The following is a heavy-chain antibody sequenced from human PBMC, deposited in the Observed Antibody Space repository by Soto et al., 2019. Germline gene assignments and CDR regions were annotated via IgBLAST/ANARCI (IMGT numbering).Heavy chain of an antibody. D-gene: IGHD6-13*01. Sequence: SETLSLTCTVSGGSVSSGRYYWNWIRQPPGKGLEWIGYIYYSGSSNYNPSLKSRVTISEGTSKNQFSLKLTSVTAADTALYYCARGESSWPYYFDYWGQGTLVTVSS. V-gene: IGHV4-61*01. CDR2: IYYSGSS. CDR1: GGSVSSGRYY. J-gene: IGHJ4*02. CDR3: ARGESSWPYYFDY.